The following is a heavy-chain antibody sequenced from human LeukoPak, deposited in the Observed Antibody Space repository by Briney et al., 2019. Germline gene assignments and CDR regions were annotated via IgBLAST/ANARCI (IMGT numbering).Heavy chain of an antibody. CDR2: IKQDGSEK. J-gene: IGHJ4*02. CDR3: AREVYSSSSDFDY. V-gene: IGHV3-7*01. CDR1: GFTFSSYW. D-gene: IGHD6-6*01. Sequence: PGGSLRLSCAASGFTFSSYWMSWVRQAPGKGLEWVANIKQDGSEKYYVDSVKGRFTISRDNAKNSLYLQMNSLRAEDTAVYYCAREVYSSSSDFDYWGQGTLVTVSP.